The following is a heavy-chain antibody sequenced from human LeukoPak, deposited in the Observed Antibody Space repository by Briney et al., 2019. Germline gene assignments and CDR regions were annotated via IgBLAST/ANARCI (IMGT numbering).Heavy chain of an antibody. CDR1: GYTFTSYG. J-gene: IGHJ3*02. V-gene: IGHV1-18*01. CDR3: ARDGRAAGDSDAFDI. Sequence: ASVKVSCKASGYTFTSYGISWVREAPGQGLEWMGWISAYNGNTNYAQKLQGRVTMTTDTSTSTAYMELRSLRSDDTAVYYCARDGRAAGDSDAFDIWGQGTMVTVSS. CDR2: ISAYNGNT. D-gene: IGHD6-13*01.